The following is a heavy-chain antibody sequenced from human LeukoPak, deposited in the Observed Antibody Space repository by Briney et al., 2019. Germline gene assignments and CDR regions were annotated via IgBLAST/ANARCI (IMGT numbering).Heavy chain of an antibody. Sequence: GGSLRLSCAASGFTFSSYAMSWVRQAPGKGLEWVSAISGSGGSTYYADSVKGRFTISRDNSKNTLYLQMNSLRAEDTAVYYCAKDNQFYYDSSGYSVNDAFDIWGQGTMVTVSS. D-gene: IGHD3-22*01. CDR1: GFTFSSYA. CDR2: ISGSGGST. CDR3: AKDNQFYYDSSGYSVNDAFDI. V-gene: IGHV3-23*01. J-gene: IGHJ3*02.